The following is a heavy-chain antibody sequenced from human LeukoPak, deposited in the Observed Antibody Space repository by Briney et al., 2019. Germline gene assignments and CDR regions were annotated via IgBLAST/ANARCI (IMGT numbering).Heavy chain of an antibody. CDR2: ISAYNGNT. CDR3: ARDHVATILVSLAFHI. CDR1: GYTFTSYG. V-gene: IGHV1-18*01. J-gene: IGHJ3*02. Sequence: ASVKVSCKASGYTFTSYGISWVRQAPGQGLEWMGWISAYNGNTNYAQKLQGRVTMTTDTSTSTAYMELRSLRSDDTAVYYCARDHVATILVSLAFHIWGQGTMVTVSS. D-gene: IGHD5-12*01.